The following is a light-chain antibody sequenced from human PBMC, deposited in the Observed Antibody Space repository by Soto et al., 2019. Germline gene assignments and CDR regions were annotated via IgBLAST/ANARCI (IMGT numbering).Light chain of an antibody. V-gene: IGKV3-20*01. Sequence: EIVLTQSPGTLSLSPGERATLSCRASESVSTNYLAWYQQKPGQAPRLLISGASSRATGIPDRFSGSGSGADFTLTINRLEPEDFAVYYCQQYGSVPITFGGGTKVEIK. CDR1: ESVSTNY. CDR2: GAS. CDR3: QQYGSVPIT. J-gene: IGKJ4*01.